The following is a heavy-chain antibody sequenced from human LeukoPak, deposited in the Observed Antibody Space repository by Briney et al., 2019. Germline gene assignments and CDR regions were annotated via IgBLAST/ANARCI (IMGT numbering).Heavy chain of an antibody. J-gene: IGHJ4*02. CDR3: ARSLFYYFDQ. V-gene: IGHV5-51*01. Sequence: GESLKISCEGSGYSFTTYWIGWVRQMPGKGLEWMGIIYPGDSDTRYSPSFQGQVTISVDKSISTAYLQWSSLEASVTAIYYGARSLFYYFDQWAQGTLVTVSS. CDR1: GYSFTTYW. D-gene: IGHD3-3*01. CDR2: IYPGDSDT.